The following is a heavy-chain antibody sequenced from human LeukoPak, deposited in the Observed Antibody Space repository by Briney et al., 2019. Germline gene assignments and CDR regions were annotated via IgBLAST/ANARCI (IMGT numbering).Heavy chain of an antibody. Sequence: GGSLRLSCAASGFTFSSYWMSWVRQAPGKGLEWVANIKQDGSEKYYVDSVKGRFTISRDNAENSLYLQMNSLRAKDTAVYYCTRVRVVVPSAFDYCDFWGQGTLVTVSS. J-gene: IGHJ4*02. V-gene: IGHV3-7*01. CDR1: GFTFSSYW. CDR3: TRVRVVVPSAFDYCDF. CDR2: IKQDGSEK. D-gene: IGHD2-2*01.